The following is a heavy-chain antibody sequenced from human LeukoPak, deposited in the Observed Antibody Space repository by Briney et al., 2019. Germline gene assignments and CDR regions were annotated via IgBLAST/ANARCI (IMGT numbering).Heavy chain of an antibody. D-gene: IGHD3-10*01. V-gene: IGHV4-4*03. CDR1: GVAISSSNW. J-gene: IGHJ4*02. Sequence: PETLSLTCAVSGVAISSSNWWSWVRQPPGKGLAWIGEVYPSGSTTSNPTLKSRVTISSDKSKNQFSLKLSSVTAADTAVYYCAKAAFKCGSGSYFDYWGQGTLVTVSS. CDR3: AKAAFKCGSGSYFDY. CDR2: VYPSGST.